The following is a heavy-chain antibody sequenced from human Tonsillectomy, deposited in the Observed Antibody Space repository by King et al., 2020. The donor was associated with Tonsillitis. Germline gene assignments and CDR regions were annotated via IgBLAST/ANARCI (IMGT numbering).Heavy chain of an antibody. CDR1: GGTFSSYA. CDR2: IIPILGIA. V-gene: IGHV1-69*04. Sequence: VQLVQSGAEVKKPGSSVKVSCKASGGTFSSYAISWVRQAPGQGLEWMGRIIPILGIANYAQKFQGRVTITADKSTSTAYMGLSSLRSEDTAVYYCAREELLHPLDYWGQGTLVTVSS. CDR3: AREELLHPLDY. D-gene: IGHD1-26*01. J-gene: IGHJ4*02.